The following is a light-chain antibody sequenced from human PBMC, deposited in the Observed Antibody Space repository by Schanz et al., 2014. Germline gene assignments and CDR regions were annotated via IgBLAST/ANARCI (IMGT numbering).Light chain of an antibody. CDR1: QSISSW. Sequence: DIQMTQSPSTLSASVGDRVTLTCRASQSISSWLAWYQQKPGKAPKLLIYKASSLESGVPSRFSGSGSGKEFTLTISSLQPDDFATYYCQQYNSYSYTFGQGTKLEIK. V-gene: IGKV1-5*03. J-gene: IGKJ2*01. CDR2: KAS. CDR3: QQYNSYSYT.